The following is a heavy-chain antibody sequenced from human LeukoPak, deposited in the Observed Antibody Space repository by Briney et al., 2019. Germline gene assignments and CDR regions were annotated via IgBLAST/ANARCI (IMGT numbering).Heavy chain of an antibody. V-gene: IGHV1-2*02. Sequence: ASVKASCKASGYTFTGYYMHWVRQAPGQGLEWMGWINPNSGGTNYAQKFQGRVTMTRDTSISTAYMELSRLRSDDTAVYYCARYSGSYIQFDYWGQGTLVTVSS. CDR1: GYTFTGYY. J-gene: IGHJ4*02. CDR3: ARYSGSYIQFDY. D-gene: IGHD1-26*01. CDR2: INPNSGGT.